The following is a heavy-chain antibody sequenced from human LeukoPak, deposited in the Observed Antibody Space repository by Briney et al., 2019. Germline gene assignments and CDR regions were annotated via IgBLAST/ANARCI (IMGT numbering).Heavy chain of an antibody. D-gene: IGHD2-15*01. Sequence: VASVKVSCKASGYTFTSYGISWVRQAPGQGLEWMGWISAYNGNTNYAQKLQGRVTMTRDTSISTAYMELSRLRSDDTAVYYCAREATPNYYYYGMDVWGQGTTVTVSS. CDR2: ISAYNGNT. V-gene: IGHV1-18*01. J-gene: IGHJ6*02. CDR1: GYTFTSYG. CDR3: AREATPNYYYYGMDV.